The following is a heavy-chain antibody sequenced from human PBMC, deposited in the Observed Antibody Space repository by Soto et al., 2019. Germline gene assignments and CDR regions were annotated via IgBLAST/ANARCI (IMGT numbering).Heavy chain of an antibody. CDR3: AREGAVVDY. J-gene: IGHJ4*02. D-gene: IGHD2-15*01. Sequence: QVQLVESGGGVVQPGRSLRLSCAASGFTFISYGMHWVRQAPGKGLEWVAVIWYDGSNKYYADSVKGRFTISRDNSKNTPYLQMNILRAEDNDVYYCAREGAVVDYWGQGTLDTVSS. CDR2: IWYDGSNK. CDR1: GFTFISYG. V-gene: IGHV3-33*01.